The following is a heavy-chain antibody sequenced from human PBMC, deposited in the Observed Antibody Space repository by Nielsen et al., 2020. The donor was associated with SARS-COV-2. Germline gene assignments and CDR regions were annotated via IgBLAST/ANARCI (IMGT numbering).Heavy chain of an antibody. CDR2: INHSGST. CDR1: GGSFSGYY. Sequence: SATLSLTCAVYGGSFSGYYWSWIRQRPGKGLEWIGEINHSGSTNYNPSLKSRVTISVDTSKNQFSLKLSSVTAADTAVYYCARPLWDYYDSSGYPWGQGTLVTVSS. V-gene: IGHV4-34*01. J-gene: IGHJ5*02. D-gene: IGHD3-22*01. CDR3: ARPLWDYYDSSGYP.